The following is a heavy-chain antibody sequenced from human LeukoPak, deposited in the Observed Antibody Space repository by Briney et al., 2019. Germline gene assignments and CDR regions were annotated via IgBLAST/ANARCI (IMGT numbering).Heavy chain of an antibody. D-gene: IGHD2-2*01. CDR2: IRYDGSNK. CDR3: AAPGVPAATYYFDY. V-gene: IGHV3-30*02. J-gene: IGHJ4*02. Sequence: GGSLRLSCAASGFTCSTYGMHWVRQGPGKGLEWVAFIRYDGSNKYYADSVKGRFTISRDNSKNTVYLQMNSLRAEDTAVYYCAAPGVPAATYYFDYWGQGTLVTVSS. CDR1: GFTCSTYG.